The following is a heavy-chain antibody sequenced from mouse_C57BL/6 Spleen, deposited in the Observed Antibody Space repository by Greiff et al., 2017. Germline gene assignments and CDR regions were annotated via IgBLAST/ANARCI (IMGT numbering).Heavy chain of an antibody. CDR3: TTCYDYDGRRSHYFDY. Sequence: VQLQQSGAELVRPGASVKLSCTASGFNIKDDYMHWVKQRPEQGLEWIGWIDPENGDTEYASKFQGKATITADTSSNTAYLQLSSLTSEDTAVYYCTTCYDYDGRRSHYFDYWGQGTTLTVSS. V-gene: IGHV14-4*01. J-gene: IGHJ2*01. D-gene: IGHD2-4*01. CDR2: IDPENGDT. CDR1: GFNIKDDY.